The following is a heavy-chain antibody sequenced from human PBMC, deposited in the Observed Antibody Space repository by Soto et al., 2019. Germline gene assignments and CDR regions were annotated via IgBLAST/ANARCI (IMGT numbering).Heavy chain of an antibody. D-gene: IGHD2-15*01. Sequence: SETLSLTCLVSGYSVSSDSYWAWIRQSPGKGLEWIVTMYHGGTTFYNPSLKSRVTMSLDTSKNQFSLKLSSVTDADTAIYYCARVHVMVVAGSTFDYWGHGIPVTVSS. CDR3: ARVHVMVVAGSTFDY. CDR2: MYHGGTT. J-gene: IGHJ4*01. V-gene: IGHV4-38-2*01. CDR1: GYSVSSDSY.